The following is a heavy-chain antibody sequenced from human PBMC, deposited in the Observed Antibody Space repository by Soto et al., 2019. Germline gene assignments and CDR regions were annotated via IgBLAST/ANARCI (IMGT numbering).Heavy chain of an antibody. J-gene: IGHJ4*02. Sequence: QVQLVQSGAEVKKPGSSVKVSCKASGGTFSSYAISWVRQAPGQGLEWMGGNIPIFGTANYAQKFQGRVAITADESTSTAYMELRSERSEDTAVYYCARGRGRLYDYVWGSAFDYWGQGTLVTVSS. CDR1: GGTFSSYA. CDR3: ARGRGRLYDYVWGSAFDY. V-gene: IGHV1-69*12. CDR2: NIPIFGTA. D-gene: IGHD3-16*01.